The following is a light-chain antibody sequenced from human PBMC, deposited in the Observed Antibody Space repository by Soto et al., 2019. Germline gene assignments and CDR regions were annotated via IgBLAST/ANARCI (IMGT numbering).Light chain of an antibody. Sequence: QSALTQPRSVSGSPGQSVTISCTGTRSDVGASDHVSWYQQYADRAPKLMIFEVSQRPSRVPDRFSGSKSGNTASLTISGLQAEDEADYYCCSYAGSYSVVFGGGTKLTVL. CDR2: EVS. CDR1: RSDVGASDH. CDR3: CSYAGSYSVV. V-gene: IGLV2-11*01. J-gene: IGLJ2*01.